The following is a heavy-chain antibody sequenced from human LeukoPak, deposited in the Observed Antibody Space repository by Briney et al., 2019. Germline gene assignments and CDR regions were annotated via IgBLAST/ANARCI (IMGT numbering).Heavy chain of an antibody. D-gene: IGHD3-22*01. CDR1: GFTFSSYA. CDR2: ISGSGGST. J-gene: IGHJ5*02. Sequence: GGSLRLSCAASGFTFSSYAMSWVRQAPGKGLEWVSAISGSGGSTYYADSVKGRFTISRDNSKNTLYLQMNSLRAEDTAVYYCAKVQGYYDSGGLVRYFDPWGQGTLVTVSS. CDR3: AKVQGYYDSGGLVRYFDP. V-gene: IGHV3-23*01.